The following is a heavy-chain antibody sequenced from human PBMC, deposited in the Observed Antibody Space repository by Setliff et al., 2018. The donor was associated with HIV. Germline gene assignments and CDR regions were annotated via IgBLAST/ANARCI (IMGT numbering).Heavy chain of an antibody. CDR1: GVSISYYH. Sequence: SETLSLTCTVSGVSISYYHWSWIRQPPGKGLEWIGYISYTGNTNYDPSLASRVTMSIDTSKMQFSLKLTSVSAADTAVYYCANMGGRYVGYFESWGQGTQVTV. D-gene: IGHD3-16*01. CDR3: ANMGGRYVGYFES. J-gene: IGHJ4*02. CDR2: ISYTGNT. V-gene: IGHV4-59*01.